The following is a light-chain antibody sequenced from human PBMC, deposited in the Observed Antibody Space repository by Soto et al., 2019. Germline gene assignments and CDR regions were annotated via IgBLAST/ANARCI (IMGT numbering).Light chain of an antibody. Sequence: IVMTQSPLSLSVTPGEAASISCMSSARLLHKNGYNYVDWYMQKPGQSPQLLIYLGSNRASGVPDRFSGSGSDTYFTLEISRVEADDVGVYYCMQPLENFRTFVQGTKVEIK. J-gene: IGKJ1*01. V-gene: IGKV2-28*01. CDR2: LGS. CDR3: MQPLENFRT. CDR1: ARLLHKNGYNY.